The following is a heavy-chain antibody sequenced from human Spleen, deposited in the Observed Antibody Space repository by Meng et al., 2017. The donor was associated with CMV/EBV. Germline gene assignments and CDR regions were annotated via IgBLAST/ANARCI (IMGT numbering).Heavy chain of an antibody. V-gene: IGHV3-30*02. D-gene: IGHD3-10*01. CDR1: GFTFRDYY. J-gene: IGHJ4*02. CDR3: ARDGVRGLDY. Sequence: GESLKISCSTSGFTFRDYYMSWIRQAPGKGLEWVTFIWYDGSNKYYADSVKGRFTISRDNSKNTLYLQMNTLRVEDTAVYYCARDGVRGLDYWGQGTLVTVSS. CDR2: IWYDGSNK.